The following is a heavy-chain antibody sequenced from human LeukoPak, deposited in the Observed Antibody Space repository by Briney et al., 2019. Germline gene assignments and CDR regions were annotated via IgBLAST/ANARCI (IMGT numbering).Heavy chain of an antibody. Sequence: PSETLSLTCNVTGASISSWYWSWIRQPPGKGLEWIGDIYGSGSINYNPSLKSRVSMSADTSKNQISLNLKFVTAADTAVYYCASARLLWFGFDYWGQGTLVTVSS. J-gene: IGHJ4*02. CDR2: IYGSGSI. CDR1: GASISSWY. V-gene: IGHV4-59*01. CDR3: ASARLLWFGFDY. D-gene: IGHD3-10*01.